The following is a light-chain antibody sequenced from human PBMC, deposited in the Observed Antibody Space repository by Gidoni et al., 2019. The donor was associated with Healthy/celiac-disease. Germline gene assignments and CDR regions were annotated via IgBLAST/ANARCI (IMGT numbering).Light chain of an antibody. J-gene: IGKJ1*01. CDR2: SAS. CDR1: QSVSSSY. V-gene: IGKV3-20*01. CDR3: QQYGSSPWT. Sequence: DIVLTQSPGTLSLFPGERATLSCRASQSVSSSYLAWYQQKPGQAPRLLIYSASSRATCIPDRFSGSGSGTDFTLTISRLEPEDFAVYYCQQYGSSPWTFGQGTKVEIK.